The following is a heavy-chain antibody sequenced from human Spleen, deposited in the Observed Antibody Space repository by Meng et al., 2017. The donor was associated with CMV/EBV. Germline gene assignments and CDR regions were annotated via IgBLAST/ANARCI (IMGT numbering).Heavy chain of an antibody. CDR3: ARWDPHSDAFDI. D-gene: IGHD1-26*01. Sequence: SETLSLTCTVSGGSISSSSYYWGWIRQPPGKGLEWMGSIYYSGSTYYNPSLKSRVTISVDTSKNQFSLKLSSVTAADTAVYYCARWDPHSDAFDIWGQGTMVTVSS. V-gene: IGHV4-39*07. J-gene: IGHJ3*02. CDR2: IYYSGST. CDR1: GGSISSSSYY.